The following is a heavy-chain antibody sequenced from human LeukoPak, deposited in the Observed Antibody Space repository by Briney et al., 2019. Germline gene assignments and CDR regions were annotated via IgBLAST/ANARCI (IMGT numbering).Heavy chain of an antibody. D-gene: IGHD3-22*01. Sequence: PGGSLRLSCAASGFTFSSYGMHWVRQAPGKGLEWVAVISYDGSNKYYADSVKGRFTISRDNSKNTLYLQMNSLRAEDTAVYYCAKDYYYDSSGYYLFDYWGQGTLVTVSS. CDR3: AKDYYYDSSGYYLFDY. J-gene: IGHJ4*02. CDR2: ISYDGSNK. CDR1: GFTFSSYG. V-gene: IGHV3-30*18.